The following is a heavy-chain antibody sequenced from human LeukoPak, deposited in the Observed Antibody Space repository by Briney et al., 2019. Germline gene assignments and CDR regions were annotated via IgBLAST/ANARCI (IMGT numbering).Heavy chain of an antibody. CDR3: AKGGHSPWYFDY. CDR2: ISGSGGST. J-gene: IGHJ4*02. CDR1: GFTFSSYA. Sequence: GGSLRLSCAASGFTFSSYAMSWVRQAPGKGLEWVSAISGSGGSTYYADSVKGRFTISRDNSKDTLYLQMNSLRAEDTAVYYCAKGGHSPWYFDYWGQGTLVTVSS. D-gene: IGHD6-13*01. V-gene: IGHV3-23*01.